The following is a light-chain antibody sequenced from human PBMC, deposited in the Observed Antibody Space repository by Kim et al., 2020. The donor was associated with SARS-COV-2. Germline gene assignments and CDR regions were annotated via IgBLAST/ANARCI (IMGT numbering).Light chain of an antibody. Sequence: LAPGETVTHSCRASQSVTNSFLAWYQQKPGQAPRLLIYAASYRASGIPDRFSGSGSGTDFTLTITRLEPEDFAVYYCQQYVTSPYTFGQGTKLEI. CDR2: AAS. J-gene: IGKJ2*01. CDR3: QQYVTSPYT. V-gene: IGKV3-20*01. CDR1: QSVTNSF.